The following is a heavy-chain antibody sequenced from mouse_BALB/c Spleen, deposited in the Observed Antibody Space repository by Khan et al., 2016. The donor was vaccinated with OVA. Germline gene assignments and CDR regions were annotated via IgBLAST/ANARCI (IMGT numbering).Heavy chain of an antibody. Sequence: VELVESGPGLVAPSQSLSITCTVSGFSLTGYGVNWVRQPPGKGLEWLGMIWGDGTTDYNSALNSRLSISKDNSKSQVFLKMNSLQTDDTARYHCARAYYGNYREAMDYWGQGTSVTVSS. CDR1: GFSLTGYG. D-gene: IGHD2-10*01. CDR3: ARAYYGNYREAMDY. J-gene: IGHJ4*01. V-gene: IGHV2-6-7*01. CDR2: IWGDGTT.